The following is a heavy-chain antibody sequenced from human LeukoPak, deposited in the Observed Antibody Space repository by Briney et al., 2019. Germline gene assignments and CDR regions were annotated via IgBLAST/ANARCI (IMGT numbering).Heavy chain of an antibody. D-gene: IGHD3-16*01. V-gene: IGHV3-13*01. CDR3: VRARNGGSFDP. Sequence: GGSLRLSCAASGSPFSSHDMHWVRQAPGKTLEWVSVIGADGDIYYSVSVKGRFTISRENAKNSLYLQMNSLRAGDTAVYYCVRARNGGSFDPWGQGTLVTVSS. CDR2: IGADGDI. J-gene: IGHJ5*02. CDR1: GSPFSSHD.